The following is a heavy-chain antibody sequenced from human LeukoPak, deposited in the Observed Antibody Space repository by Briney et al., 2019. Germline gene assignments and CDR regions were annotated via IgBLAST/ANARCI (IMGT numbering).Heavy chain of an antibody. J-gene: IGHJ4*02. CDR3: ARGYSSGWHDY. D-gene: IGHD6-19*01. CDR2: IYSGGST. CDR1: GFTVSSKY. Sequence: GGSLRLSCAASGFTVSSKYMSWVRQAPAKGLEWVSVIYSGGSTDYADSVKGRFTISRDNSKNTLYLQMNSLRPDDTAVYYCARGYSSGWHDYWGQGTLVTVSS. V-gene: IGHV3-66*01.